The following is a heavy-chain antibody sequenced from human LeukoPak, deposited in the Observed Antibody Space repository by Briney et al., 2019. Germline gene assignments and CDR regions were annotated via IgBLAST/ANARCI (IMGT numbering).Heavy chain of an antibody. CDR1: GGSISGYF. CDR3: ARAPYFDFWTGYYFHY. CDR2: ISHSGST. V-gene: IGHV4-59*01. D-gene: IGHD3-3*01. J-gene: IGHJ4*02. Sequence: SETLSLTCTVSGGSISGYFWTWIRQPPGRGLEWIAYISHSGSTRYNPSLNSRVTVSVHTSNNQFSLNLNSVTAADTAVYYCARAPYFDFWTGYYFHYWPQGTLVTVSS.